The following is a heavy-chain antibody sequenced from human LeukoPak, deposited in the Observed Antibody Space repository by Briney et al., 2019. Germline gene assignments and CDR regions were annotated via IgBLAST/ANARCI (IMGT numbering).Heavy chain of an antibody. CDR2: INPNSGGT. Sequence: AASVKVSCKASGYTFTGYYMHWVRQAPGQGLEWMGWINPNSGGTNYAQKFQGRVTMTRDTSISTAYMELSRLRSDDTAVYYCAAEEYSGSYYAMYDYWGQGTLVTVSS. D-gene: IGHD1-26*01. CDR1: GYTFTGYY. V-gene: IGHV1-2*02. CDR3: AAEEYSGSYYAMYDY. J-gene: IGHJ4*02.